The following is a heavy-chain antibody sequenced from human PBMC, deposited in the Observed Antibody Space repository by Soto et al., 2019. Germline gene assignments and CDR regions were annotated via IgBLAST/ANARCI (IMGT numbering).Heavy chain of an antibody. J-gene: IGHJ4*02. D-gene: IGHD6-13*01. CDR2: INHRGST. CDR1: GGSFSGYY. V-gene: IGHV4-34*01. Sequence: QVQLQQWGAGLLKPSETLSLTCAVYGGSFSGYYWSWIRQPPGKGLEWIGEINHRGSTNYNPSLKSRVTISVDTSKNQFSLKLSSVTAADTAVYYCARFLAAAVYYFDYWCQGTLVTVSS. CDR3: ARFLAAAVYYFDY.